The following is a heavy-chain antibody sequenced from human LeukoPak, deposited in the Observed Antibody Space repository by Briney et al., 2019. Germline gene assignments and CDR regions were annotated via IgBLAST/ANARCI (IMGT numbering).Heavy chain of an antibody. CDR3: ARGRVVVVPAAATGYYFDY. D-gene: IGHD2-2*01. CDR1: GGSFSGYY. CDR2: INHSGST. Sequence: SETLSLTCAVYGGSFSGYYWSWIRQPPGKGLEWIGEINHSGSTNYNPSLKSRVTISVDTSKNQFSLKLSSVTAADTAVYYCARGRVVVVPAAATGYYFDYWGQETLVTVSS. V-gene: IGHV4-34*01. J-gene: IGHJ4*02.